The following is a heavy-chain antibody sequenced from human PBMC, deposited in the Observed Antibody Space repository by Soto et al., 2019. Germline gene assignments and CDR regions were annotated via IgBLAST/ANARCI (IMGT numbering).Heavy chain of an antibody. CDR3: AKDLLTTVTTYYGSGSYYNPALYYYGMDV. CDR2: ISYDGSNK. D-gene: IGHD3-10*01. J-gene: IGHJ6*02. Sequence: GGSLRLSCAASGFTFSSYGMHWVRQAPGKGLEWVAVISYDGSNKYHADSVKGRFTISRDNSKNTLYLQMNSLRAEDTAVYYCAKDLLTTVTTYYGSGSYYNPALYYYGMDVWGQGTTVTVSS. V-gene: IGHV3-30*18. CDR1: GFTFSSYG.